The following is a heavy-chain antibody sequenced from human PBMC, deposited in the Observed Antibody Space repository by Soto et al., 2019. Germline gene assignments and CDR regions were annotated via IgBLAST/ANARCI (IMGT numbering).Heavy chain of an antibody. V-gene: IGHV3-21*01. CDR2: ISSSDSYI. D-gene: IGHD5-12*01. CDR3: ARARERWLQLYDFDS. Sequence: EVQLVESGGGLVKPGGSLRLSCAASGFTFSSYTMNWVRQAPGKGLEWVSSISSSDSYIYYADSVKGRFTISRDNAKNSLYLQMNSLRAEDTAVYYCARARERWLQLYDFDSWGQGTLVTVSS. J-gene: IGHJ4*02. CDR1: GFTFSSYT.